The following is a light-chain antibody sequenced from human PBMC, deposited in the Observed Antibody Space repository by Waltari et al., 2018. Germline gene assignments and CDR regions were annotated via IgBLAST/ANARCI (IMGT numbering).Light chain of an antibody. CDR2: SNN. J-gene: IGLJ2*01. CDR3: AAWDDSLNGHVV. V-gene: IGLV1-44*01. Sequence: QSVLTQPPSASGTPGQRVTISCSGSNSNIANNVVSWYQQLPGTAPKLLIHSNNQRPSGVPDRFSGSKSGTSASLAISGLQSADEADYYCAAWDDSLNGHVVFGGGTKLTVL. CDR1: NSNIANNV.